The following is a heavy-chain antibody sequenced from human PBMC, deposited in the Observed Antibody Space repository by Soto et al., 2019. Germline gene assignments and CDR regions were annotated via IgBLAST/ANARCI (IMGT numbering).Heavy chain of an antibody. J-gene: IGHJ2*01. CDR2: IYSGGTT. V-gene: IGHV3-53*04. CDR3: ARHLRLVGFGEYDL. Sequence: EVQLVESGGGLVQPGGSLRLSCAASGFNVSRSYMTWVRQAPGRGLEWISFIYSGGTTHYADSVRGRLTISRHNSENTLYLQMNSLRVEDTAVYYCARHLRLVGFGEYDLWGRGTLVTVSS. D-gene: IGHD3-10*01. CDR1: GFNVSRSY.